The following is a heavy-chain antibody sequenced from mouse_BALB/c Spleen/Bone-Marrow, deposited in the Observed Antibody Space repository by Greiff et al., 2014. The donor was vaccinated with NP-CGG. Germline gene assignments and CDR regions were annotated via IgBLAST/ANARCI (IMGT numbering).Heavy chain of an antibody. Sequence: EVMLVESGGDLVKPGGSLKLSCAASGFTFSSYGMSWVRQTPDKRLEWVATISSGGSYTYYPDSVKARFAISRDNAKNTLYLQMSSLKSEDTAMYYCARQTYYDYDGYFDYWGQGTTLTVSS. CDR2: ISSGGSYT. V-gene: IGHV5-6*02. J-gene: IGHJ2*01. D-gene: IGHD2-4*01. CDR1: GFTFSSYG. CDR3: ARQTYYDYDGYFDY.